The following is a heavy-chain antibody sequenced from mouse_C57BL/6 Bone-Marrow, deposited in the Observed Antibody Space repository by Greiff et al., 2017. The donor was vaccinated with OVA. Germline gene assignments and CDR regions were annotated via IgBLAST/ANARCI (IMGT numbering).Heavy chain of an antibody. D-gene: IGHD4-1*01. J-gene: IGHJ3*01. CDR3: ARRRYTGGGFAY. CDR2: IYPGGGYT. Sequence: VQLQESGAELVRPGTSVKMSCKASGYTFTNYWIGWAKQRPGHGLEWIGDIYPGGGYTNYNEKFKGKATLTADKSSSTAYMQFSSLTSEDSAIYYCARRRYTGGGFAYWGQGTLVTVSA. CDR1: GYTFTNYW. V-gene: IGHV1-63*01.